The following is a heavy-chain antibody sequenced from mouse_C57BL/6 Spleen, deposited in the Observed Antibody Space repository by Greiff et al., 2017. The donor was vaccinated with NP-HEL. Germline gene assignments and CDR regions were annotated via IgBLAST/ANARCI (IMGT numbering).Heavy chain of an antibody. V-gene: IGHV5-15*01. Sequence: EVKLVESGGGLVQPGGSLKLSCAASGFTFSDYGMAWVRQAPRKGPEWVAFISNLAYSIYYADTVTGRFTISRENAKNTLYLEMSSLRSEDTAMYYCARQGLGNYGVYFDYWGQGTTLTVSS. CDR3: ARQGLGNYGVYFDY. CDR2: ISNLAYSI. D-gene: IGHD2-1*01. J-gene: IGHJ2*01. CDR1: GFTFSDYG.